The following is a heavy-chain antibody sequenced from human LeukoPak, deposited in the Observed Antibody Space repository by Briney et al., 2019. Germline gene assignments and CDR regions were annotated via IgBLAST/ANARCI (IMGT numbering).Heavy chain of an antibody. CDR2: IYYSGST. Sequence: PSQTLSLTCTVSGGSISSGGYFWSWIRQHPGKGLEWIGYIYYSGSTYYNPSLKSRVTISVDTSKNQFSLKLSSVTAADTAVYYCARRGGSGYYPPYWYFDLWGRGTLVTVSS. CDR1: GGSISSGGYF. CDR3: ARRGGSGYYPPYWYFDL. D-gene: IGHD3-22*01. J-gene: IGHJ2*01. V-gene: IGHV4-31*03.